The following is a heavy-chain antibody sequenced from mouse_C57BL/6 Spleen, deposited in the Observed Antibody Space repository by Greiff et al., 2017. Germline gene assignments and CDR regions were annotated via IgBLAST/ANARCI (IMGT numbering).Heavy chain of an antibody. V-gene: IGHV2-2*01. D-gene: IGHD2-3*01. Sequence: VKVVESGPGLVQPSQSLSITCPVSGFSLTSCGDHGFRQSPGKGREWLGGIWRGGSTDYNAAFISRLSISKDNSKSQVFFKMNSLQADDTAIYYCARMDGYYQYYFDYWGQGTTLTVSS. CDR2: IWRGGST. CDR1: GFSLTSCG. CDR3: ARMDGYYQYYFDY. J-gene: IGHJ2*01.